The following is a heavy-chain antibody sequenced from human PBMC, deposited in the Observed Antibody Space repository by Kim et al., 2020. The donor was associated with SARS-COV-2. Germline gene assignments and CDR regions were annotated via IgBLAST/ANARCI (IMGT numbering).Heavy chain of an antibody. CDR3: ANMLVSSGWYVGYYCYYYMDV. CDR1: GFTFSSYA. V-gene: IGHV3-23*01. D-gene: IGHD6-19*01. Sequence: GGSLRLSCAASGFTFSSYAMSWVRQAPVKGLEWVSAISGSGGSTYFADSVKGRFTISRDNYKNTLYLQMNSLRAEDTAVSYCANMLVSSGWYVGYYCYYYMDVWGTGTTVTVPS. CDR2: ISGSGGST. J-gene: IGHJ6*03.